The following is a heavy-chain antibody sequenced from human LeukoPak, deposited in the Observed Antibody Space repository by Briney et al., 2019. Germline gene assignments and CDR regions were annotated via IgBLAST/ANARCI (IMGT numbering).Heavy chain of an antibody. Sequence: GSLRLSCAASGFTFSSYSMNWVRQAPGKRLERVSYISSSGSTIYYADSVKGRFTISRDNAKNSLYLQMNSLRAEDTAVYYCPELGITMIGGVWGKGTTVTISS. J-gene: IGHJ6*04. V-gene: IGHV3-48*04. D-gene: IGHD3-10*02. CDR1: GFTFSSYS. CDR2: ISSSGSTI. CDR3: PELGITMIGGV.